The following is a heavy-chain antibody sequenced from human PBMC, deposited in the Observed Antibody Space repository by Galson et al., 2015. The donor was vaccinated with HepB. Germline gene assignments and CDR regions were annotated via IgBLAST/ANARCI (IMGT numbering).Heavy chain of an antibody. D-gene: IGHD3-22*01. V-gene: IGHV2-5*02. Sequence: PALVKPTQTLTLTCTFSGFSLSTSGVGVGWIRQPPGKALEWLALIYWDDDKRYSPSLKSRLTITKDTSKNQVVLTMTNMDPVDTATYYCARITAYPDSNDSSAGPLLLYYMDVWGKGTTVTVSS. CDR1: GFSLSTSGVG. J-gene: IGHJ6*03. CDR2: IYWDDDK. CDR3: ARITAYPDSNDSSAGPLLLYYMDV.